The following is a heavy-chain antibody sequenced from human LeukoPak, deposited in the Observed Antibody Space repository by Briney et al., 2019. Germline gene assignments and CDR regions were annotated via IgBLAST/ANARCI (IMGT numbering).Heavy chain of an antibody. CDR3: ASGTRYQLLSTALEYFQH. J-gene: IGHJ1*01. CDR1: GGTFSSYA. V-gene: IGHV1-69*13. D-gene: IGHD2-2*01. Sequence: ASVKVSCKAAGGTFSSYAISWVRQAPGQGLEWMGGIIPIFGTANYAQKFQGRVTITADESTSTAYMELSSLRSEDTAVYYCASGTRYQLLSTALEYFQHWGQGTLVTVSS. CDR2: IIPIFGTA.